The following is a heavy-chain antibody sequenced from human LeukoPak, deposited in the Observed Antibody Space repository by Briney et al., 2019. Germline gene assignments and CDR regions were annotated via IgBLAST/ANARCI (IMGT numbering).Heavy chain of an antibody. V-gene: IGHV3-23*01. Sequence: GGSLRLSCAASGFTFSTYAMSWVRQAPGKGLQWVSLISGSGDGTHYADSVKGRFTISRDNSKNKVYLQMTNLRAEDTAVYYCAKGYIQLWWFDYWGQGTLVTVSS. J-gene: IGHJ4*02. D-gene: IGHD2-21*01. CDR3: AKGYIQLWWFDY. CDR1: GFTFSTYA. CDR2: ISGSGDGT.